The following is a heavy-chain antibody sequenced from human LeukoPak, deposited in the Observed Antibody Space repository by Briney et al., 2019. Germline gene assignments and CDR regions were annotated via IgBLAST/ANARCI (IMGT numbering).Heavy chain of an antibody. Sequence: SQTPSLTCATSGDSVSNNIIAWNWIRWRPSRGLEWLGRTAYRSKWSTDYALSVRGRISINPDTSKNQISLQLNSVTPEDTAVYYCARNSVAMDVWGQGTTVTVSS. CDR1: GDSVSNNIIA. CDR2: TAYRSKWST. J-gene: IGHJ6*02. D-gene: IGHD4-23*01. CDR3: ARNSVAMDV. V-gene: IGHV6-1*01.